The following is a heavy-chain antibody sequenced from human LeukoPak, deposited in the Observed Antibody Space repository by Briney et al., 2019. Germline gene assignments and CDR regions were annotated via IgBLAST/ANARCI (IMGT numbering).Heavy chain of an antibody. CDR2: ISGSGSTI. V-gene: IGHV3-48*03. CDR1: GFTFSNYE. J-gene: IGHJ4*02. D-gene: IGHD1-26*01. CDR3: ARSGISGSYYAY. Sequence: GGSLRLSCAASGFTFSNYEINWVRQAPGRGLEWISYISGSGSTIYYADSVKGRFTITRDNAKKSLYLQMNSLRAEGTAVYYCARSGISGSYYAYWGQGTLVTVSS.